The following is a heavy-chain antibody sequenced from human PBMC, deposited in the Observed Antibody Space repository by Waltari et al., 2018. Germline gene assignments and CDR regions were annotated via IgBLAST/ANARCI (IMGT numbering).Heavy chain of an antibody. CDR1: GGSISSYY. CDR3: ARQGSYDFWSGYPPGFDY. CDR2: IYYSGST. Sequence: QVQLQESGPGLVKPSETLSLTCTVSGGSISSYYWSWIRQPPGKGLEWIGYIYYSGSTNHNPSLKSRVTISVDPSKNQFSLKLSSVTAADTAVYYCARQGSYDFWSGYPPGFDYWGQGTLVTVSS. D-gene: IGHD3-3*01. V-gene: IGHV4-59*08. J-gene: IGHJ4*02.